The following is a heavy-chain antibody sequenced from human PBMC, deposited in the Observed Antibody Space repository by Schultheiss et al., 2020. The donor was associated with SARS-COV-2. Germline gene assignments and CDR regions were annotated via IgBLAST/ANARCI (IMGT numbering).Heavy chain of an antibody. CDR1: GFRFSRYG. Sequence: GGSLRLSCATSGFRFSRYGMHWVRQAPGKGLEWVAVIWYDGSNKNYADSVKGRFTISRDNSRNTLYLQMNSLRAEDTAVYYCARGWTVAVPLDYWGQGTLVTVSS. CDR3: ARGWTVAVPLDY. D-gene: IGHD6-19*01. J-gene: IGHJ4*02. V-gene: IGHV3-33*01. CDR2: IWYDGSNK.